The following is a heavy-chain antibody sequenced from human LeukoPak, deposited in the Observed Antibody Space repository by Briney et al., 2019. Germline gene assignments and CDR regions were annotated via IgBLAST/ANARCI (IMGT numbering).Heavy chain of an antibody. J-gene: IGHJ6*03. CDR2: IYYRGTT. Sequence: SETLSLTCTVSGGSINSHYWSWIRQPPGKGLEWIGHIYYRGTTKYIPSLKSRVTTSLDMSKNQFSLKLTSATAADTAVYYCARSVATIFDYYMDVWGNGTTVTVSS. CDR3: ARSVATIFDYYMDV. CDR1: GGSINSHY. D-gene: IGHD5-24*01. V-gene: IGHV4-59*11.